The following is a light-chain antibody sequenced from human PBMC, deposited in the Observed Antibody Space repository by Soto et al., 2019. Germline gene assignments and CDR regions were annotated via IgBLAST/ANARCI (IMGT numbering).Light chain of an antibody. V-gene: IGKV2-30*02. CDR3: MQGAHWPRS. CDR2: KGS. Sequence: DVVMTQSPLSLPVTLGQPASISCRSTQSLVHSNGNTYLIGFHQRPGQSPRRLIYKGSIRDAGVTDRFSGSGSGTEFTLKISRVEADDVGVYYCMQGAHWPRSFGQGTKVEIK. J-gene: IGKJ1*01. CDR1: QSLVHSNGNTY.